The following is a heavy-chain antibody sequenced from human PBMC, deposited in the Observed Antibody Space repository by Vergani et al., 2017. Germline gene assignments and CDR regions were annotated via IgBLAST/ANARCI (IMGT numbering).Heavy chain of an antibody. CDR2: ISSSGSTM. D-gene: IGHD3-10*01. CDR3: ARDTLRVHYYGSGSLNYYYGMDV. CDR1: GFTFSDYY. J-gene: IGHJ6*02. V-gene: IGHV3-11*01. Sequence: QVQLVESGGGLVKPGGSLRLSCAASGFTFSDYYMSWIRQAPGKGLEWVSYISSSGSTMYYADSVKGRFTISRDNAKNSLYLQMNSLRSEDTAVYYCARDTLRVHYYGSGSLNYYYGMDVWGQGTTVTVSS.